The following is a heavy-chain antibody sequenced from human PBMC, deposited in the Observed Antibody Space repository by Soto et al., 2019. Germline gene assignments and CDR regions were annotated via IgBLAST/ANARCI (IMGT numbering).Heavy chain of an antibody. CDR2: IYPGDPDT. D-gene: IGHD6-19*01. CDR3: ARQAISSGWYPYYFDY. CDR1: GYSFTSYW. V-gene: IGHV5-51*01. Sequence: PGESLKISCKGSGYSFTSYWIGWVRQMPGKGLEWMGIIYPGDPDTRYSPSFQGQVTISADKSISTAYLQWSSLKASDTAMYYCARQAISSGWYPYYFDYWSQGTLVTVSS. J-gene: IGHJ4*02.